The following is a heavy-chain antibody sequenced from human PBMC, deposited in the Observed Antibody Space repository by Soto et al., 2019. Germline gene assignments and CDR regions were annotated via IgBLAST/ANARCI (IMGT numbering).Heavy chain of an antibody. D-gene: IGHD6-13*01. CDR1: GGTFSSYY. CDR2: INPDGAT. CDR3: SRQFAPNSSSPYGMPV. V-gene: IGHV4-34*01. J-gene: IGHJ6*04. Sequence: LSLTGAGCGGTFSSYYWECIRQNTRKGLEWIGEINPDGATNYTPSLRGRVTISVDTSKNQFSLKLSSVNAADTAVYYCSRQFAPNSSSPYGMPVWGKRATV.